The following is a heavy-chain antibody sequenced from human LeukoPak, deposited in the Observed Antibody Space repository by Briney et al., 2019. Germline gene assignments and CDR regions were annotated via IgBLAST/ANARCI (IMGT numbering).Heavy chain of an antibody. Sequence: ASVKVSCKASGYTFTSYGISWVRQAPGQGLEWMGWISAYNGNTNYAQKLQGRVTMTTGTSTSTAYMELRSLRSDDTAVYYCARDKGSWLRSDAFDIWGQGTMVTVSS. CDR3: ARDKGSWLRSDAFDI. D-gene: IGHD5-12*01. J-gene: IGHJ3*02. CDR1: GYTFTSYG. CDR2: ISAYNGNT. V-gene: IGHV1-18*01.